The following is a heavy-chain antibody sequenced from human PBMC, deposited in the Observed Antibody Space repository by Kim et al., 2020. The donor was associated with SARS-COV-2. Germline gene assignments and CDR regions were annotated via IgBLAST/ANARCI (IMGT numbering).Heavy chain of an antibody. J-gene: IGHJ6*02. D-gene: IGHD2-2*01. CDR2: INPSGGST. CDR1: GYTFTSYY. Sequence: ASVKVSCKASGYTFTSYYMHWVRQAPGQGLEWMGIINPSGGSTSYAQKFQGRVTMTRDTSTSTVYMELSSLRSEDTAVYYCARGADIVVVPAAVYYYYYYGMDVWGQGTTVTVSS. CDR3: ARGADIVVVPAAVYYYYYYGMDV. V-gene: IGHV1-46*01.